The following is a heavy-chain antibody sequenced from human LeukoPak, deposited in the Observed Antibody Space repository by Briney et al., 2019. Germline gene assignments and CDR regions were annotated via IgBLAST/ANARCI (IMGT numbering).Heavy chain of an antibody. CDR3: ARNRVAVAGQFDY. CDR2: IIPILGIA. V-gene: IGHV1-69*04. CDR1: GGTFSSYA. D-gene: IGHD6-19*01. Sequence: SVKVSCKACGGTFSSYAISWVRQAPGQGLEWMGRIIPILGIANYAQKFQGRVTITADESTSTAYMELSRLRSEDTAVYYCARNRVAVAGQFDYWGQGTLVTVSS. J-gene: IGHJ4*02.